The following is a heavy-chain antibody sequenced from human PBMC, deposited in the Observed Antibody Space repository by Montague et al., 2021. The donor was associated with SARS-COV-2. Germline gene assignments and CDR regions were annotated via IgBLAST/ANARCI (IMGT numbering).Heavy chain of an antibody. CDR3: AKEREVVRAARTLVAFDL. Sequence: SETLSLTCAVYGGSFSVYCWSWLRHSPRGGRGLIAVINLSVTANYNPSLKSRVRISVDTSKTQHTLKLTSVAAAATAMYYRAKEREVVRAARTLVAFDLWGQGTMVTVSS. D-gene: IGHD2-2*01. J-gene: IGHJ3*01. CDR1: GGSFSVYC. CDR2: INLSVTA. V-gene: IGHV4-34*01.